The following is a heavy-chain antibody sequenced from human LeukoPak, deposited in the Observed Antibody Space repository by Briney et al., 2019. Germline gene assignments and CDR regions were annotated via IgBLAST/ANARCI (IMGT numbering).Heavy chain of an antibody. CDR3: TRGPIQLWLYHGMDV. CDR1: GFTFGDHA. CDR2: IRSKTYGGTT. Sequence: GGSLRLSCTVSGFTFGDHAMSWVRRAPGKGLEWVGFIRSKTYGGTTEYAASVKGRFIISRDDSTSIAYLQMNSLKTEDTAVYYCTRGPIQLWLYHGMDVWGQGTTVTVSS. V-gene: IGHV3-49*04. D-gene: IGHD5-18*01. J-gene: IGHJ6*02.